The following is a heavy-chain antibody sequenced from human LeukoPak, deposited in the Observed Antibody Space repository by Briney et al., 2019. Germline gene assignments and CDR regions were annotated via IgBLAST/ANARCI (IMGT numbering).Heavy chain of an antibody. V-gene: IGHV4-59*01. J-gene: IGHJ6*02. Sequence: SETLSLICVVSGGSISSYYWTWIRQPPGKALEWIGYIFYSGSTNYNPSLKSRVTISVDTSKNQLSLKLTSVTAADTALYYCARGNSDYYYAMDVWGQGTAVTVSS. CDR2: IFYSGST. CDR3: ARGNSDYYYAMDV. CDR1: GGSISSYY. D-gene: IGHD2/OR15-2a*01.